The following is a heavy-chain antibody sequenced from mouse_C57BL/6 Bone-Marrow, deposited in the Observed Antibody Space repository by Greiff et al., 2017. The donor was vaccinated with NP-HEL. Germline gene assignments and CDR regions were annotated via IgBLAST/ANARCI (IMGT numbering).Heavy chain of an antibody. D-gene: IGHD2-14*01. CDR1: GYTFTSYW. CDR3: ARHSGTHWYFDV. Sequence: VQLQQPGAELVRPGTSVKLSCKASGYTFTSYWMHWVKQRPGQGLEWIGVIDPSDSYTNYNQKFKGKATLTVDTSSSTAYMQLSSLTSEDSAVYYCARHSGTHWYFDVGGTGTTVTVSS. J-gene: IGHJ1*03. V-gene: IGHV1-59*01. CDR2: IDPSDSYT.